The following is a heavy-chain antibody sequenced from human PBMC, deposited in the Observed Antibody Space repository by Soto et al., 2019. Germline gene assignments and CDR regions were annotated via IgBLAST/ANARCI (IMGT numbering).Heavy chain of an antibody. CDR3: ARQIYDSDTGPNFQYYFDS. J-gene: IGHJ4*02. CDR1: GYSFSTYW. V-gene: IGHV5-51*01. D-gene: IGHD3-22*01. CDR2: IYPGDSDT. Sequence: LGESLKISCTGSGYSFSTYWIAWVRQMPGKGLEWMGIIYPGDSDTRYSPSFQGQVTISADTSTKTAYRQWSSLKASDTAMYYCARQIYDSDTGPNFQYYFDSWGQGTPVTVSS.